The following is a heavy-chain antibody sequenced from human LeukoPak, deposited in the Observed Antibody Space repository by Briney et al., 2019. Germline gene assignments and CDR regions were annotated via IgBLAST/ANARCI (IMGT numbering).Heavy chain of an antibody. V-gene: IGHV3-23*01. D-gene: IGHD3/OR15-3a*01. Sequence: GGSLRLSCAASGFTFSTYAMTWVRQAPGKGLEWVSGISTSGVNTYYADSVRGRFTISRDNSKDTLYLQMNSLRAEDTAVYYCAKAQGRTVANAIDFWGQGTLVPVSS. CDR2: ISTSGVNT. J-gene: IGHJ4*02. CDR3: AKAQGRTVANAIDF. CDR1: GFTFSTYA.